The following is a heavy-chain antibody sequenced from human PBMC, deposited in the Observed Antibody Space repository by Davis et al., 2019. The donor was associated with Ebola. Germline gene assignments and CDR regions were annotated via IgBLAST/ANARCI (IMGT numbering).Heavy chain of an antibody. CDR1: GYIFSTYD. V-gene: IGHV1-8*01. D-gene: IGHD5-12*01. Sequence: ASVKVSCKASGYIFSTYDINWVRQATGQGLEWMGWMNPNSGNTGYAQKFQGRVTMTRNTSTSTVYMDLSSLRSEDTALYYCTTPGGQDSGYDVFDIWGQGTMVTVSS. J-gene: IGHJ3*02. CDR3: TTPGGQDSGYDVFDI. CDR2: MNPNSGNT.